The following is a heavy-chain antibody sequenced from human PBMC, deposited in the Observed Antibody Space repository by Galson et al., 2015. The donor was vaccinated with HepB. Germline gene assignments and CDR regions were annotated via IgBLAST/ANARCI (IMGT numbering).Heavy chain of an antibody. CDR3: AISTYSTMIFVRRTQQGGYFDY. Sequence: SVKVSCKASGYTFTNYYMHWVRQAPGQGLEWMGMINPSGGSTTYPQKFQGRVTMTRDTSTNTVYMELRSLRSEDTAVYYCAISTYSTMIFVRRTQQGGYFDYWGQGTLVTVSS. CDR1: GYTFTNYY. J-gene: IGHJ4*02. V-gene: IGHV1-46*03. D-gene: IGHD3-22*01. CDR2: INPSGGST.